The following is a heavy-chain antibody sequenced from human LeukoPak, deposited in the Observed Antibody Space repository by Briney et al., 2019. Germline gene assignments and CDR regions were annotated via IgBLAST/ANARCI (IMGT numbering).Heavy chain of an antibody. D-gene: IGHD3-22*01. CDR3: ARQAYYDSSDYYFDY. J-gene: IGHJ4*02. CDR2: IYPGDSDT. CDR1: GYSFTSYW. Sequence: GESLKISCKGSGYSFTSYWIGWVRQMPGKGLEWMGIIYPGDSDTRYSPSFQGQVTISADKSNSTAYLQWSSLKASDTAMYYCARQAYYDSSDYYFDYWGQGTLVTVSS. V-gene: IGHV5-51*01.